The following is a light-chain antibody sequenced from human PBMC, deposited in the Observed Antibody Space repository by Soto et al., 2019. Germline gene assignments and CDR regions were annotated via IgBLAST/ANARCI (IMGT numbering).Light chain of an antibody. J-gene: IGLJ3*02. CDR3: ASWDDSLNACV. CDR2: LNN. Sequence: QSVLTQPPSASGTPGQRVTISCSGSSSNIGSNPVNWYQQLPGTAPKLLVYLNNQRPSGVPDRFSGSKSGTSASLAISGLRSEDEADYYCASWDDSLNACVFGGGTKLTVL. V-gene: IGLV1-44*01. CDR1: SSNIGSNP.